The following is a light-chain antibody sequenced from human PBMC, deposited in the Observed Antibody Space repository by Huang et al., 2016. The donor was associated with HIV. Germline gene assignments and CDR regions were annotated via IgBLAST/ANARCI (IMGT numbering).Light chain of an antibody. V-gene: IGKV1-5*01. CDR2: DAA. Sequence: DTQMTQSPSTLSASVGDRVTITCRAGPSIANWLAWYQQKPGKAPKLLIYDAASLQRGVPSRFSGSGGTEFTLTISSLQPDDFATYYCQQYYNYPWTFGQGTKVEIK. CDR1: PSIANW. J-gene: IGKJ1*01. CDR3: QQYYNYPWT.